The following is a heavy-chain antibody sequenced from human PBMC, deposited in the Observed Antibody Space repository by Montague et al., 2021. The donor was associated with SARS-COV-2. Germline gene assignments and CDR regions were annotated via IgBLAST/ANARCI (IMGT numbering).Heavy chain of an antibody. CDR1: GDSISSTDHY. Sequence: SETLSLTCTVSGDSISSTDHYWAWIRQPPVKGLEWIGSIVDSGCTHYXPSLKSRVTISVDTSKNLFSLQLNSVTAADTSVYYCARHLRFGNRWYGFDEDYWGQGALVSVSS. J-gene: IGHJ4*02. D-gene: IGHD6-13*01. CDR3: ARHLRFGNRWYGFDEDY. CDR2: IVDSGCT. V-gene: IGHV4-39*01.